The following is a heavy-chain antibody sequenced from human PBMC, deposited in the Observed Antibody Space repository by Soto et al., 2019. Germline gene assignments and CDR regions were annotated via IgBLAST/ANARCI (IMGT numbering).Heavy chain of an antibody. CDR2: ISWNSGSI. Sequence: GGSLRLSCAASGFTFDDYAMHWVRQAPGKGLEWVSGISWNSGSIGYADSVKGRFTISRDNAKNSLYLQMNSLRAEDTALYYCAKDISGYSSSWYTNKNNVRVYWGQGTLVTVSS. D-gene: IGHD6-13*01. CDR3: AKDISGYSSSWYTNKNNVRVY. CDR1: GFTFDDYA. J-gene: IGHJ4*02. V-gene: IGHV3-9*01.